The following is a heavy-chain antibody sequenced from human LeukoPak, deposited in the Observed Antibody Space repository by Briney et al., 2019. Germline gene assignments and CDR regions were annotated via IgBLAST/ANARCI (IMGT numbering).Heavy chain of an antibody. D-gene: IGHD3-3*01. CDR3: AGDTIFGVPAYYYYGVDV. V-gene: IGHV4-39*01. CDR1: GGSISSTTYY. CDR2: IYYSGNT. Sequence: SETLSLTCTVSGGSISSTTYYWGWIRQPPGKGLERIGRIYYSGNTYYNPSLKSRVTISVDTSKNQFSLNLNSVTAADTAVYYCAGDTIFGVPAYYYYGVDVWGQGTTVTVSS. J-gene: IGHJ6*02.